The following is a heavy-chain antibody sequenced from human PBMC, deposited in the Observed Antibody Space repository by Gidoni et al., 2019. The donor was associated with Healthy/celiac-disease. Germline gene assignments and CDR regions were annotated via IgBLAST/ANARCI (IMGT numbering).Heavy chain of an antibody. CDR3: ARGRMVRGVIRLFLDY. CDR1: GGSFSGYY. D-gene: IGHD3-10*01. V-gene: IGHV4-34*01. CDR2: INHSGST. Sequence: QVQLQQWGAGLLKPSETLSLTCAVYGGSFSGYYWSWIRQPPGKGLEGIGEINHSGSTNYNPSLKSRVTISVDTSKNQFSLKLSSVTAADTTVYYCARGRMVRGVIRLFLDYWGQGTLVTVSS. J-gene: IGHJ4*02.